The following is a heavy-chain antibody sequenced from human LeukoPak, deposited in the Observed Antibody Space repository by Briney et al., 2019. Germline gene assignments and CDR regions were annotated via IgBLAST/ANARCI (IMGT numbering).Heavy chain of an antibody. CDR1: GFTFSSYA. Sequence: GGSLRLSCAASGFTFSSYATHWVRQAPGKGLEWVAVISYDGSNKYYADSVKGRFTISRDNSKNTLYLQMNSLRAEDTAVYYCARDPRYCSGGSCLRGDAFDIWGQGTMVTVSS. V-gene: IGHV3-30-3*01. J-gene: IGHJ3*02. CDR2: ISYDGSNK. CDR3: ARDPRYCSGGSCLRGDAFDI. D-gene: IGHD2-15*01.